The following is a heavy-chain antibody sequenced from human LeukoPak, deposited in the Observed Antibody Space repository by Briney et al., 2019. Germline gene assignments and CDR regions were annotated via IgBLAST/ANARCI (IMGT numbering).Heavy chain of an antibody. D-gene: IGHD3-22*01. CDR3: ATTRSPGYYDSSGLDAFDI. CDR1: GYTLTELS. Sequence: ASVKVSCKVSGYTLTELSMHWVRQAPGKGLEWMGGFDPEDGETIYAQKFQGRVTMTEDTSTDTAYMELSSLRSEDTAVYYCATTRSPGYYDSSGLDAFDIWGQGTMVTVSS. V-gene: IGHV1-24*01. J-gene: IGHJ3*02. CDR2: FDPEDGET.